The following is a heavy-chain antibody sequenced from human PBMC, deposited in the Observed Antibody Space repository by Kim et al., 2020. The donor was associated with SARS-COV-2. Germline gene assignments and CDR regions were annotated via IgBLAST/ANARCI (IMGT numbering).Heavy chain of an antibody. V-gene: IGHV3-74*03. J-gene: IGHJ4*02. D-gene: IGHD1-26*01. Sequence: TYAGSVAGQFTISRDNAKNSLYLQMKRLRAEGTAVYYCARGYSGPYRVDYWGQGTLVAVSS. CDR3: ARGYSGPYRVDY.